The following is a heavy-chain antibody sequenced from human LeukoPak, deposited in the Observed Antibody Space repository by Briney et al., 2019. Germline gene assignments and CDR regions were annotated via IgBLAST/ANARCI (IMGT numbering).Heavy chain of an antibody. CDR3: ARDRHGSGTYNYYGMDV. V-gene: IGHV1-69*04. CDR1: GGTFSSYA. CDR2: IIPILGIA. D-gene: IGHD3-10*01. Sequence: SVKVSCKASGGTFSSYAISWVRQAPGQGLEWMGRIIPILGIANYAQKFQGRVTITADKSTSTAYMELSSLRSEDTAVYYCARDRHGSGTYNYYGMDVWGQGTTVTVSS. J-gene: IGHJ6*02.